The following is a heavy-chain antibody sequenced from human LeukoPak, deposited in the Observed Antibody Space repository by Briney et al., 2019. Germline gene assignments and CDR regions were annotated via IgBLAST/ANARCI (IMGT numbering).Heavy chain of an antibody. D-gene: IGHD3-10*01. CDR3: ARDRWGVNYYQYMDV. CDR1: GGTFDTYP. J-gene: IGHJ6*03. V-gene: IGHV1-18*01. CDR2: ISAYNGNR. Sequence: ASVKVSCKTSGGTFDTYPISWVRLAPGHGLEWMGWISAYNGNRKYEKKLQGRVTMTTDTATSTAYMELSSLRADDTAVYYCARDRWGVNYYQYMDVWGKGTTVTVSS.